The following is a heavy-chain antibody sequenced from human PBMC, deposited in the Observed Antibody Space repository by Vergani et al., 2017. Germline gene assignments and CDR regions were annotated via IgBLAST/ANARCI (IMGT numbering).Heavy chain of an antibody. J-gene: IGHJ5*02. D-gene: IGHD5-12*01. CDR2: NNSSGST. V-gene: IGHV4-61*02. Sequence: QVQLQESGPGLVKPSQTLSLTCTVSGGSISSSSYFWGWIRRHAGKGLEWIGRNNSSGSTNYNHALKSRVTMSVDTSKTQFSLKLSSVTAADTAVYYCASDTHSGQSADRWGQGSHVTVTS. CDR1: GGSISSSSYF. CDR3: ASDTHSGQSADR.